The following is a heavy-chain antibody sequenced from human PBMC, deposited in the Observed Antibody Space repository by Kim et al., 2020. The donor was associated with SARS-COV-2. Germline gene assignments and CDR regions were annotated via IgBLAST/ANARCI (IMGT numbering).Heavy chain of an antibody. D-gene: IGHD3-16*02. Sequence: KGRFTISRDNAKNSLYLQMNSLRAEDTAVYYCARGGMITFGGVIPYYFDYWGQGTLVTVSS. V-gene: IGHV3-11*06. CDR3: ARGGMITFGGVIPYYFDY. J-gene: IGHJ4*02.